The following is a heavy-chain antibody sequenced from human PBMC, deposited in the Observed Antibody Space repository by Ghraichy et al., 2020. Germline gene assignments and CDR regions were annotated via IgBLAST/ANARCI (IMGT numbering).Heavy chain of an antibody. V-gene: IGHV4-34*01. J-gene: IGHJ6*02. CDR1: GGSFSGYY. CDR3: ARGRWYGGNRYYYYYYGMDV. CDR2: INHSGST. D-gene: IGHD4-23*01. Sequence: SETLSLTCAVYGGSFSGYYWSWIRQPPGKGLEWIGEINHSGSTNYNPSLKSRVTISVDTSKNQFSLKLSSVTAADTAVYYCARGRWYGGNRYYYYYYGMDVWGQGTTVTVSS.